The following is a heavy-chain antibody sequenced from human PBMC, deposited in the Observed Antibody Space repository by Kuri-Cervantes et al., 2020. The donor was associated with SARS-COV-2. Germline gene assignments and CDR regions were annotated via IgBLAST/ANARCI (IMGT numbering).Heavy chain of an antibody. J-gene: IGHJ4*02. CDR3: ARVEGISLDY. CDR2: IGSSSSYI. Sequence: GGSLRLSCAASGFTFSSYSMDWVRQAPGKGLEWVSSIGSSSSYIYYADSVKGRFTISRDNAKNSLYLQMNSLRAEDTAVYYCARVEGISLDYWGQGTLVTVSS. V-gene: IGHV3-21*01. CDR1: GFTFSSYS. D-gene: IGHD3-3*01.